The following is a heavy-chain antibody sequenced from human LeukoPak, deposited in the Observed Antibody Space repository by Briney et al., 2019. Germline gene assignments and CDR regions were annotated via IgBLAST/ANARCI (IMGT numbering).Heavy chain of an antibody. V-gene: IGHV3-74*01. J-gene: IGHJ3*02. D-gene: IGHD4-17*01. CDR3: ARYITVTDAFDI. CDR2: INSDGSST. Sequence: GESLKISCAASGFTFSSYWMHWVRQAPGKGLVWVSRINSDGSSTSYADSVKGRFTISRDNAKNTLYLQMNSLRAEDTAVYYCARYITVTDAFDIWGQGTMVTVSS. CDR1: GFTFSSYW.